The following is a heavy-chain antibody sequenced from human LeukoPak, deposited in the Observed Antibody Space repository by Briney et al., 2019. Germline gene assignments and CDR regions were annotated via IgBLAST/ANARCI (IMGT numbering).Heavy chain of an antibody. CDR2: INPNSGGT. J-gene: IGHJ6*02. D-gene: IGHD3-9*01. CDR3: ARGVPSVLRYFDWSTTHYYYGMDV. V-gene: IGHV1-2*02. Sequence: GASVKVSCKASGYTFTGYYMHWVRQAPGQGLEWMGWINPNSGGTNYAQKFQGRVTMTRDTSISTAYMELSRLRSDDTAVYYCARGVPSVLRYFDWSTTHYYYGMDVWGQGTTVTVSS. CDR1: GYTFTGYY.